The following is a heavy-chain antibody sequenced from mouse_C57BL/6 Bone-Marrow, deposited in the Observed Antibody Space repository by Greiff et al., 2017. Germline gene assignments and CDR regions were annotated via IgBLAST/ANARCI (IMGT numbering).Heavy chain of an antibody. CDR1: GFTFTDYY. J-gene: IGHJ4*01. Sequence: EVKLMESGGGLVQPGGSLSLSCAASGFTFTDYYMSWVRQPPGKALEWLGFIRNKANGYTTAYSASVKGRFTISRANSKIIIYLQMNALRTEESATYYGGRYNDYDGYAMDYWGQGTSVTVSS. D-gene: IGHD2-4*01. CDR3: GRYNDYDGYAMDY. CDR2: IRNKANGYTT. V-gene: IGHV7-3*01.